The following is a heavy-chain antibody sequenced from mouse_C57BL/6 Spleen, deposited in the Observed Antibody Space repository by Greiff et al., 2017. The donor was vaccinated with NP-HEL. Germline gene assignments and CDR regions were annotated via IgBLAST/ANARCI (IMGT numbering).Heavy chain of an antibody. CDR1: GYTFTDYY. D-gene: IGHD1-1*01. CDR2: FNPNNGGT. CDR3: ARSYYGSNYGWYFDV. V-gene: IGHV1-26*01. J-gene: IGHJ1*03. Sequence: EVQLQQSGPELVKPGASVKISCKASGYTFTDYYMNWVKQSHGKSLEWIGDFNPNNGGTSYNQKFKGKATLTVDKSSSTAYMELRSLTSEDSAVYDCARSYYGSNYGWYFDVWGTGTTVTVSS.